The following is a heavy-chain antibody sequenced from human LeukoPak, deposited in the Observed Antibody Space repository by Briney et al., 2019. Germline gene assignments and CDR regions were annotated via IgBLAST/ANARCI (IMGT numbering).Heavy chain of an antibody. J-gene: IGHJ4*02. CDR3: GRDLSNDSRGYPGY. CDR2: ISTYNGNT. CDR1: GYTFTNYG. V-gene: IGHV1-18*01. D-gene: IGHD3-22*01. Sequence: ASVTVSCKASGYTFTNYGFSWVRQAPGQGLEWVGWISTYNGNTNYAQKVQGRVTLTTDTSTSTAYMELRSLTSDDTAVYYCGRDLSNDSRGYPGYWGQGTLVTVSS.